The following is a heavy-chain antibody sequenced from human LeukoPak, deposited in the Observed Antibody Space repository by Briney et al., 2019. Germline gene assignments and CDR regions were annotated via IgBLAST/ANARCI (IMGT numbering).Heavy chain of an antibody. CDR3: ARDRWGSGSYYGPDAFDI. J-gene: IGHJ3*02. Sequence: SETLSLTCTVSGGSISSSSYYWGWIRQPPGKGLEWIGSIYYSGSTYYNPSPKSRVTISVDTSKNQFSLKLSSVTAADTAVYYCARDRWGSGSYYGPDAFDIWGQGTMVTVSS. CDR2: IYYSGST. CDR1: GGSISSSSYY. D-gene: IGHD3-10*01. V-gene: IGHV4-39*07.